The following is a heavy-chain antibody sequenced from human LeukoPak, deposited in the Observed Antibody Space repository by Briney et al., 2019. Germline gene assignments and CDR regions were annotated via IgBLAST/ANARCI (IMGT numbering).Heavy chain of an antibody. CDR2: VSADGRTQ. J-gene: IGHJ4*02. V-gene: IGHV3-30*03. CDR1: GFTFSSYG. D-gene: IGHD5-24*01. CDR3: AREFGHNRWYFDY. Sequence: GGSLRLSSAASGFTFSSYGMHWVRQAPGKGLEWVTVVSADGRTQLYSDSVKGRFTISRDNSLNTLHLQMNSLRTEDTAVYYCAREFGHNRWYFDYWGQGALVTVSS.